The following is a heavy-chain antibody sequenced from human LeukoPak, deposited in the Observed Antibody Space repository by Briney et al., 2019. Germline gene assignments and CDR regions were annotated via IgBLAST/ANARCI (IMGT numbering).Heavy chain of an antibody. Sequence: SVKVSCKASGGTFSSYAISWVRQAPGQGLEWMGRIIPILGIANYAQKFQGRVTMTEDTSTDTAYMELSSLRSEDTAVYYCATATYYYGPLDAFDIWGQGTMVTVSS. V-gene: IGHV1-69*04. CDR2: IIPILGIA. J-gene: IGHJ3*02. CDR1: GGTFSSYA. D-gene: IGHD3-10*01. CDR3: ATATYYYGPLDAFDI.